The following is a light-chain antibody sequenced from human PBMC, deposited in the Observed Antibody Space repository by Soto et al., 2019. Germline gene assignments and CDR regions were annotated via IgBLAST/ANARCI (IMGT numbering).Light chain of an antibody. CDR2: EAS. CDR1: QSISSW. V-gene: IGKV1-5*03. CDR3: QQYNGYPWT. J-gene: IGKJ1*01. Sequence: DIEMTQSPSTLSSSVGDRVTISCRASQSISSWLAWYQQKPGKAPKLLLYEASSLESGVPSRFSGSGSGTEFTLTISSLQPDDFAAYYCQQYNGYPWTFGQGTKVEVK.